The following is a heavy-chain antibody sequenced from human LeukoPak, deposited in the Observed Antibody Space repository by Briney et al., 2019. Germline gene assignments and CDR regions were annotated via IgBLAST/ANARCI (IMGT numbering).Heavy chain of an antibody. CDR1: GDSLRKSTFY. Sequence: SETLSLTCTVSGDSLRKSTFYWVWIRQPPGKGLEWIGSIYYSGGADYNPSLQSRVTISVDTSKNQFSLKLSSVTAADTAVYYCARDSHDYVWGSYRYWIDYWGQGTLVTVSS. V-gene: IGHV4-39*07. CDR3: ARDSHDYVWGSYRYWIDY. D-gene: IGHD3-16*02. J-gene: IGHJ4*02. CDR2: IYYSGGA.